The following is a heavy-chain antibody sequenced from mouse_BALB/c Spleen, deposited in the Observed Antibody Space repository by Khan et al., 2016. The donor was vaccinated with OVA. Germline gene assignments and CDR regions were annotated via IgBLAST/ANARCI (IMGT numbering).Heavy chain of an antibody. V-gene: IGHV3-2*02. CDR3: ARGVRLTY. J-gene: IGHJ3*01. CDR1: GYSITSDYA. D-gene: IGHD2-14*01. Sequence: EVQLQESGPGLVKPSQSLSLTCTVTGYSITSDYAWNWIRQFPGNKLEWMGYINYSGSTSSHPSLQSRISITRDTSKNQFFLQLNSVTTEDTATYYCARGVRLTYWGQGTLFTVSA. CDR2: INYSGST.